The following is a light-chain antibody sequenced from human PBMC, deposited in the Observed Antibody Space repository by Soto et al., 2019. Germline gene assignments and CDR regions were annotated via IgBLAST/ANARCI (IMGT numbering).Light chain of an antibody. V-gene: IGLV2-8*01. CDR1: GSDVGGYNY. Sequence: QSALTQPPSASGSPGQSVTISCTGTGSDVGGYNYVSWYQQHPGKAPKPIIYEVSQRPSGVPDRFSGSKSGNTASLTVSGLQAEDEADYYCSSYAGSNFGVFGGGTKVTVL. J-gene: IGLJ3*02. CDR2: EVS. CDR3: SSYAGSNFGV.